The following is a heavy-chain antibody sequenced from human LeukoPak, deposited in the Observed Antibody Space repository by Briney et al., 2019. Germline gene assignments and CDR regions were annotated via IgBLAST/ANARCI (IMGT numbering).Heavy chain of an antibody. CDR3: ARAVSGRFDY. CDR2: IYYSGST. D-gene: IGHD6-19*01. CDR1: GGSMSPYH. V-gene: IGHV4-59*08. Sequence: PSETLSLTCTVSGGSMSPYHWGWIRQPPGKGLEWTGYIYYSGSTNYNPSLKSRVTISVDTSKNQFSLKLSSATAADTAIYYCARAVSGRFDYWGQGTLVTVSS. J-gene: IGHJ4*02.